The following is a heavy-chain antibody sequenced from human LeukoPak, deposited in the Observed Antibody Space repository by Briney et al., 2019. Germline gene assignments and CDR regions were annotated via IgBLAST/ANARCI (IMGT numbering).Heavy chain of an antibody. J-gene: IGHJ5*02. D-gene: IGHD2-2*01. Sequence: GASVKVSCKASGYTFTAYYIHWVRQAPGQGLEWMGWIKPNNGGTNYAQKFQGRVTMTRDTSISTAYMELSRLRSDDTAVYYCARARGDIIVVPAAIWFDPWGQGTLVTVSS. CDR1: GYTFTAYY. V-gene: IGHV1-2*02. CDR2: IKPNNGGT. CDR3: ARARGDIIVVPAAIWFDP.